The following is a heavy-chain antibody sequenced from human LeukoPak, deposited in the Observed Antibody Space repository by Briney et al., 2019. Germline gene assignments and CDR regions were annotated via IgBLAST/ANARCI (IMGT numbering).Heavy chain of an antibody. CDR2: IYYRGSP. Sequence: PSETLSLTCTVSGDSLSDYYWTWMRQPPGKRVEWIGYIYYRGSPNYNPSLKSRVTISVDTSKNQFSLKLTSVTAADTAVYYCARVQSGYSYGPFDYWGQGTLVTVSS. CDR1: GDSLSDYY. CDR3: ARVQSGYSYGPFDY. J-gene: IGHJ4*02. V-gene: IGHV4-59*01. D-gene: IGHD5-18*01.